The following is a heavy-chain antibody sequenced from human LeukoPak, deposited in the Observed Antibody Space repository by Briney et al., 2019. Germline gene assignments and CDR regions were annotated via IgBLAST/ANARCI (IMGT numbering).Heavy chain of an antibody. CDR3: ALTPLGDYYYYGMDV. CDR2: IYYSGST. CDR1: GGSISSYY. D-gene: IGHD2-15*01. Sequence: SETLSLTCTVSGGSISSYYWSWIRQPPGKGLEWIGYIYYSGSTNYNPSLKSRVTKSVDTSKNQFSLKLSSVTAADTAVYYCALTPLGDYYYYGMDVWGQGTTVTVSS. V-gene: IGHV4-59*01. J-gene: IGHJ6*02.